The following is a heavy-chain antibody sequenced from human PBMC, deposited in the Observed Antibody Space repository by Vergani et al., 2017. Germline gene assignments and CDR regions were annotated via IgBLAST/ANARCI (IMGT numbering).Heavy chain of an antibody. CDR2: IYYSGST. D-gene: IGHD3-22*01. J-gene: IGHJ5*02. CDR3: ARSNYYDSSVPFDP. V-gene: IGHV4-59*01. Sequence: QVQLQESGPGLVKPSETLSLTCTVSGGSISSYYWSWIRQPPGKGLEWIWYIYYSGSTNYNPSLKSRVTISVDTSKNQFSLKLSSVTAADTAVYYCARSNYYDSSVPFDPWGQGTLVTVSS. CDR1: GGSISSYY.